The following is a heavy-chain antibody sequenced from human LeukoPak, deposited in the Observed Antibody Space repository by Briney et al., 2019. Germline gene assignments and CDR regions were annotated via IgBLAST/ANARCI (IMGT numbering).Heavy chain of an antibody. CDR3: AKFLPTHIVVANYYFDY. CDR2: ISGSGGST. CDR1: GFTFSSYA. J-gene: IGHJ4*02. V-gene: IGHV3-23*01. Sequence: GGSLRLSCAASGFTFSSYAMSWVRQAPGKGLEWVSAISGSGGSTYYADSVKGRFTISRDNSKNTLYLQMNSLRAEDTAVYYCAKFLPTHIVVANYYFDYWGQGTLVTVS. D-gene: IGHD2-21*01.